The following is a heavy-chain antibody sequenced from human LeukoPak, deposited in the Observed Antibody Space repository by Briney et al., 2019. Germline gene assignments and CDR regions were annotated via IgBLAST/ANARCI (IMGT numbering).Heavy chain of an antibody. CDR2: IIPIFGTA. CDR1: GGTFSSYA. J-gene: IGHJ4*02. Sequence: SAKVSCKASGGTFSSYAISWVRQAPGQGLEWMGGIIPIFGTANYAQKFQGGVTITADESTSTAYMELSSLRSEDTAVYYCARDVDTAMVCWGQGTLVTVSS. CDR3: ARDVDTAMVC. V-gene: IGHV1-69*13. D-gene: IGHD5-18*01.